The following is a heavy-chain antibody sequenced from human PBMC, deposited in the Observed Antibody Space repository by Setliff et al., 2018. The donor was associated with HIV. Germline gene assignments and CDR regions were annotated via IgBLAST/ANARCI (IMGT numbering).Heavy chain of an antibody. CDR3: ARETYHGSGGYLPTEYYYYYMDV. V-gene: IGHV1-69*05. CDR1: GGTFSSFA. Sequence: GASVKVSCKASGGTFSSFAISWVRQAPGQGLEWMGGIIPIFGTANYAQKFQGRVTITTDESTTTAYMELRSLRSEDTAVYYCARETYHGSGGYLPTEYYYYYMDVWGKGTTVTVSS. CDR2: IIPIFGTA. J-gene: IGHJ6*03. D-gene: IGHD3-10*01.